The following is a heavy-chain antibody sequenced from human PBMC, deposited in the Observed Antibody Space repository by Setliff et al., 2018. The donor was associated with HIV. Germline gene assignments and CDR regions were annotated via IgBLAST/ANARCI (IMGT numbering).Heavy chain of an antibody. D-gene: IGHD2-2*01. CDR3: ARESACSSTSCPKVLDY. Sequence: SVKVSCKASGGTFGIYGISWVRQAPGQGLEWMGGTIPMFGTANYAQKFQGRVTITADESTNTGYTELSGLRFEDTAVYYCARESACSSTSCPKVLDYWGQGTLVTVSS. CDR1: GGTFGIYG. CDR2: TIPMFGTA. J-gene: IGHJ4*02. V-gene: IGHV1-69*13.